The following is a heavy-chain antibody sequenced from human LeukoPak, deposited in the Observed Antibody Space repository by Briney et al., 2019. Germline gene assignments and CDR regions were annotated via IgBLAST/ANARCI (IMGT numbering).Heavy chain of an antibody. CDR2: INHSGST. Sequence: WETLSLTCAVYGRSFTVYYWSWIRQPPGKGLGWIGKINHSGSTNYNPSLKTRVTISVDTSKTQFSLKLSSVTAADTAVYYCAAGRAYFDYWGQGTLVTVSS. D-gene: IGHD3-10*01. J-gene: IGHJ4*02. V-gene: IGHV4-34*01. CDR3: AAGRAYFDY. CDR1: GRSFTVYY.